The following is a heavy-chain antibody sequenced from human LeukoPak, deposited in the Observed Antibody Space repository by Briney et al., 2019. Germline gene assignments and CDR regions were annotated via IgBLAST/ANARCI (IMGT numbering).Heavy chain of an antibody. Sequence: PSETLSLTCTVSGYSISSGYYWGWIRQPPGKGLEWIGSIYHSGSTYYNPSLKSRVTIPVDTSKNQFSLKLSSVTAADTAVYYCARDFTIVVVPAALSWFDPWGQGTLVTVSS. D-gene: IGHD2-2*01. CDR1: GYSISSGYY. CDR2: IYHSGST. CDR3: ARDFTIVVVPAALSWFDP. V-gene: IGHV4-38-2*02. J-gene: IGHJ5*02.